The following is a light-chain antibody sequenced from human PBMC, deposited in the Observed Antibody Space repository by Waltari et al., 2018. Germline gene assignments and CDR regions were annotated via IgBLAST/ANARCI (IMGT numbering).Light chain of an antibody. CDR2: GAS. CDR3: QQYGSSP. V-gene: IGKV3-20*01. J-gene: IGKJ4*01. Sequence: EIVLTPSPGTPSLSPGDRATLSCRASQSVSSSYLAWYQQNPGQAPRLLIYGASSRATGIPDRFSGSGSGTDFTLTISRLEPEDFAVYYCQQYGSSPFGGGTKVEIK. CDR1: QSVSSSY.